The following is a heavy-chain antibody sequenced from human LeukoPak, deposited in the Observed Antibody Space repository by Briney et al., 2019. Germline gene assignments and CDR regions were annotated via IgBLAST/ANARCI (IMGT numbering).Heavy chain of an antibody. Sequence: SETLSLTCSVSGGSISSNSYYWGWIRQPPGKGLEWIGSIYYSGSTYHNPSLKSRVTISVDTSKNQFSLKLSSVTAADTAMYYCVYTSGWYLYSYFDCWGQGTPVTVSS. CDR1: GGSISSNSYY. V-gene: IGHV4-39*01. D-gene: IGHD6-19*01. CDR3: VYTSGWYLYSYFDC. J-gene: IGHJ4*02. CDR2: IYYSGST.